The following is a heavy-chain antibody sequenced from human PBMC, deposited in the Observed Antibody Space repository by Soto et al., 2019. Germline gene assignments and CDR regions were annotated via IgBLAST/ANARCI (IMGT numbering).Heavy chain of an antibody. J-gene: IGHJ4*02. V-gene: IGHV3-30*18. CDR3: AKDRVTMIVVAPFDY. CDR2: ISYDGSNK. D-gene: IGHD3-22*01. Sequence: QVQLVESGGGVVQPGRSLRLSCAASGFTFSSYGMYWVRQAPGKGLEWVAVISYDGSNKYYADSVKGRFTISRDNSKNKLYLQMNSLRAEDTAVYYCAKDRVTMIVVAPFDYWDQGTLVTVSS. CDR1: GFTFSSYG.